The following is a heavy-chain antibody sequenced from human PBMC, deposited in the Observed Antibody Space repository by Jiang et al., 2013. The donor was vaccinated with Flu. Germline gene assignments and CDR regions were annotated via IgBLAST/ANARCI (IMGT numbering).Heavy chain of an antibody. CDR2: INAGNGNT. CDR3: ARGSFYCSGGSCFRPFDP. J-gene: IGHJ5*02. V-gene: IGHV1-3*01. Sequence: GYTFTSYAMHWVRQAPGQRLEWMGWINAGNGNTKYSQKFQGRVTITRDTSASTAYMELSSLRSEDTAVYYCARGSFYCSGGSCFRPFDPWGQGTLVTVSS. CDR1: GYTFTSYA. D-gene: IGHD2-15*01.